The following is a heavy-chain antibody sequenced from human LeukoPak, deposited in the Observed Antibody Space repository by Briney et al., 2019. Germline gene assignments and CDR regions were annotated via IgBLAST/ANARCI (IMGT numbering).Heavy chain of an antibody. D-gene: IGHD1-14*01. CDR2: IYHSGST. J-gene: IGHJ3*02. V-gene: IGHV4-59*01. Sequence: PSETLSLTCTVSGGSISSYYWNWIRQPPGKELEWIGYIYHSGSTNYNPSLKSRVTISVDTSKNQSSLKLNSVTAADTAVYYCARAPIAPGHAFDIWGQGTMVTVSS. CDR1: GGSISSYY. CDR3: ARAPIAPGHAFDI.